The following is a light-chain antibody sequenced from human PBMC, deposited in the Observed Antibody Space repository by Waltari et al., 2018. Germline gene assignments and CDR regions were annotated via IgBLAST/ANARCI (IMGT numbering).Light chain of an antibody. Sequence: SYDLTQPTSVSVSSGQTGSLSCSGDNFGDEHACWYQKKAGQSPILVIFEDDKRPSGIPERFSGSKSGNTATLTISGAQSSDEADYYCQTWDRKSLVFGGGTKLTVL. CDR3: QTWDRKSLV. CDR2: EDD. J-gene: IGLJ3*02. V-gene: IGLV3-1*01. CDR1: NFGDEH.